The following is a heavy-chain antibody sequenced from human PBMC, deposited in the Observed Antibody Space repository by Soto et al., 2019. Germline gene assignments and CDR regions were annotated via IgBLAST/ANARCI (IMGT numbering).Heavy chain of an antibody. Sequence: QVQLQESGPGLVKPSETLSLTCTVSGGSISSYYWSWIRQPPGKGLEWIGYIHYSGSTKYNPSLTSRVTTSGDTSKNQFSRKRSSVTAEDTAVYYCARDRGGVASNWFDPWGQGTLVTVSS. CDR3: ARDRGGVASNWFDP. J-gene: IGHJ5*02. CDR2: IHYSGST. D-gene: IGHD3-10*01. V-gene: IGHV4-59*01. CDR1: GGSISSYY.